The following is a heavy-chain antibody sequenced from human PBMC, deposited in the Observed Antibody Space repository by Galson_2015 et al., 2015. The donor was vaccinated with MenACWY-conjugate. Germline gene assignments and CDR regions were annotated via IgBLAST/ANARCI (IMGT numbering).Heavy chain of an antibody. J-gene: IGHJ1*01. D-gene: IGHD1-26*01. CDR1: GGSISSYY. Sequence: SETLSFTCTVSGGSISSYYWSWIRQPPGKGLEWIGYIYYSASTNHNPSRKSRVTISVDTSKNQFSLKLSSVTAADTAVYYCARLRYSGSYYYFQHWGQGTLVTVSS. CDR3: ARLRYSGSYYYFQH. V-gene: IGHV4-59*08. CDR2: IYYSAST.